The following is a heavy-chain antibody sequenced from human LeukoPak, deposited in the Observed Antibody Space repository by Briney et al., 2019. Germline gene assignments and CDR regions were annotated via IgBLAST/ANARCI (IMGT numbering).Heavy chain of an antibody. Sequence: GGSLRLSCAASGFTFSSYAMSWVRQAPGKGPEWVSAISGSGGSTYYADSVKGRFTISRDNSKNTLYLQMNSLGAEDTAVYYCAKYMVREINWFDPWGQGTLVTVSS. CDR1: GFTFSSYA. CDR2: ISGSGGST. V-gene: IGHV3-23*01. D-gene: IGHD3-10*01. J-gene: IGHJ5*02. CDR3: AKYMVREINWFDP.